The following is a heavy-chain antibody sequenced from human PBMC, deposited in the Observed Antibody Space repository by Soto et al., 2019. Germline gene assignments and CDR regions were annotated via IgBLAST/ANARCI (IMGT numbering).Heavy chain of an antibody. CDR1: GGSITNFH. Sequence: PSETLSLTCTVSGGSITNFHWSWIRQPPGKGLEWIGYIYYSGSTNYNPSLKSRVTMSIDTSKTQFSLKMISVTAADTAAYYCAASDSEGYFDYWGQGALVTVSS. V-gene: IGHV4-59*01. CDR3: AASDSEGYFDY. D-gene: IGHD1-26*01. CDR2: IYYSGST. J-gene: IGHJ4*02.